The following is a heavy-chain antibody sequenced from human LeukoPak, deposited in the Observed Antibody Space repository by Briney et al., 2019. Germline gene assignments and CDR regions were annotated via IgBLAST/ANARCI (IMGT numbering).Heavy chain of an antibody. J-gene: IGHJ3*02. Sequence: GGSLRLSCAASGFTFSSYGMHWVRQAPGKGLEWVAFIRYDGSNKYYADSVKGRFTISRDNSKNTLYLQMNSLRAEDTAVYYCARCWGSGSYLFDAFDIWGQGTMVTVSS. D-gene: IGHD1-26*01. CDR2: IRYDGSNK. CDR3: ARCWGSGSYLFDAFDI. V-gene: IGHV3-30*02. CDR1: GFTFSSYG.